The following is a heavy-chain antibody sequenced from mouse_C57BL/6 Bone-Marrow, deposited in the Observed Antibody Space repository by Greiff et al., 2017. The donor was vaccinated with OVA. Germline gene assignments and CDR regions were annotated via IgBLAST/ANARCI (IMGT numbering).Heavy chain of an antibody. CDR2: IWSGGST. CDR3: ARNYYGYPYYFDY. Sequence: QVHVKQSGPGLVQPSQSLSITCTVSGFSLTSYGVHWVRQSPGKGLEWLGVIWSGGSTDYNAAFISRLSISKDNSKSQVFFKMNSLQADDTAIYYCARNYYGYPYYFDYWGQGTTLTVSS. D-gene: IGHD2-2*01. CDR1: GFSLTSYG. V-gene: IGHV2-2*01. J-gene: IGHJ2*01.